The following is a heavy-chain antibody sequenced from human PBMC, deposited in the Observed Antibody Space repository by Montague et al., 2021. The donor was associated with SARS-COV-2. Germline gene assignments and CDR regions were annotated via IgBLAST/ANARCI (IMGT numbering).Heavy chain of an antibody. J-gene: IGHJ4*02. CDR3: ARSPRGSGTGWLDY. D-gene: IGHD3/OR15-3a*01. CDR1: GFSLSSYS. Sequence: SLRLSCAASGFSLSSYSMNWVRQAPVKGLEWVSYFCGSSTKMNFXDSVKGRFTISRDNAKNSLILQMNSLKDEDTAVYYCARSPRGSGTGWLDYWGQGTLVTVSS. V-gene: IGHV3-21*05. CDR2: FCGSSTKM.